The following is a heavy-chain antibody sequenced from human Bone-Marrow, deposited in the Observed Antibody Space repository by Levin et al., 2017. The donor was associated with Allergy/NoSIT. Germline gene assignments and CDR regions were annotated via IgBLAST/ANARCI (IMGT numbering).Heavy chain of an antibody. Sequence: SETLSLTCTVSGGSISSSSYYWGWIRQPPGKGLEWIGSIYYSGSTYYNPSLKSRVTISVDTSKNQFSLKLSSVTAADTAVYYCARAITMVQGGAGWFDPWGQGTLVTVSS. J-gene: IGHJ5*02. CDR1: GGSISSSSYY. V-gene: IGHV4-39*01. CDR2: IYYSGST. CDR3: ARAITMVQGGAGWFDP. D-gene: IGHD3-10*01.